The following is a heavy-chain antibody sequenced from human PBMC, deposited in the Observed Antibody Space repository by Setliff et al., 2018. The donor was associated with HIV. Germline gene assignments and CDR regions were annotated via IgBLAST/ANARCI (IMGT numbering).Heavy chain of an antibody. D-gene: IGHD1-26*01. Sequence: LSLTCAVSGGSISSHHWGWTRQPPGKRLEWIGYVSDSGSANYNPSLRSRLTISIDTSKSQFSLKLSSVTAADTAFYYCARLREGSTSLIDPWGQGTLVTVSS. CDR2: VSDSGSA. J-gene: IGHJ5*02. V-gene: IGHV4-59*11. CDR3: ARLREGSTSLIDP. CDR1: GGSISSHH.